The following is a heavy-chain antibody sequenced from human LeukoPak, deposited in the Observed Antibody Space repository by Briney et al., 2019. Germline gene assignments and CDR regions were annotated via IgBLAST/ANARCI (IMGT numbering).Heavy chain of an antibody. CDR1: GGSISTYY. CDR3: ARGIVGGYNPVFGF. J-gene: IGHJ4*02. V-gene: IGHV4-59*01. Sequence: SETLSLTCTVSGGSISTYYWSWIRQPPGKGLEWIGYVYYSGYTNYNPSLKSRVTVSVDTSKNQFSLNLSSVTAADTAVYYCARGIVGGYNPVFGFWGQGTLVTVSS. D-gene: IGHD5-24*01. CDR2: VYYSGYT.